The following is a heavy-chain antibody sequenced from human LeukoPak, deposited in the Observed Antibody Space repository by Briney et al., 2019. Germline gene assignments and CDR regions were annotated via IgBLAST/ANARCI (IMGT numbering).Heavy chain of an antibody. CDR1: GGSISSYY. Sequence: SENLSLTCTVSGGSISSYYWSWLRQPPGQGLEWFGYIYYSGSTNYNPSLKSRVTISVDTSKNQFSLELSCVTAADTAVYYCARQEGIAAAGTLVDWFDPWGQGTLVTVSS. V-gene: IGHV4-59*08. CDR2: IYYSGST. J-gene: IGHJ5*02. D-gene: IGHD6-13*01. CDR3: ARQEGIAAAGTLVDWFDP.